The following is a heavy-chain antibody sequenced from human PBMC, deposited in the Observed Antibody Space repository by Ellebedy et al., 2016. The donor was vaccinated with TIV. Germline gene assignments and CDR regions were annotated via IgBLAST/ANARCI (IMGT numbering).Heavy chain of an antibody. Sequence: GESLKIPCAASGFTFSSYALHWVRQAPGKGLEWVAVISYDAAYKDFADSVKGRFTISRDNSKSTVYLQMNSLRPEDTAVYYCARGDSPSHYYDPRGVLPFGYWGQGTLVTVSS. CDR1: GFTFSSYA. CDR2: ISYDAAYK. D-gene: IGHD3-22*01. V-gene: IGHV3-30*01. J-gene: IGHJ4*02. CDR3: ARGDSPSHYYDPRGVLPFGY.